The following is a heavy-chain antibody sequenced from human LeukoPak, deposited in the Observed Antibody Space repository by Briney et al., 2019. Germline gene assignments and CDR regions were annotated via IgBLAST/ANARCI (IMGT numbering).Heavy chain of an antibody. J-gene: IGHJ4*02. Sequence: PSETLSLTCTVSGGSISSTSYYWGWIRQPPGKGLEWIGSIYYSGSTYYNPSLKSRVTISVDTSRNQVSLKLTSVTAADTAVYYCARLLYDGNGFYYFDCWGQGTLVTVSS. CDR3: ARLLYDGNGFYYFDC. CDR1: GGSISSTSYY. V-gene: IGHV4-39*01. D-gene: IGHD3-22*01. CDR2: IYYSGST.